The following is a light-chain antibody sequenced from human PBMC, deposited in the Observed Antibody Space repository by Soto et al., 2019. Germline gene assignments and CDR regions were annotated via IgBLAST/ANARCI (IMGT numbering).Light chain of an antibody. CDR1: SSDVGGYNY. CDR3: SSYTSSSTLV. J-gene: IGLJ2*01. Sequence: QSALTQPASVSGSPGQSITISCTGTSSDVGGYNYVSWYQQHPGKAPKLMIYEVSNRPSGVSNRFSGSKSGNTASLTISGIQAEDEAHYYCSSYTSSSTLVFGGGTKLTVL. CDR2: EVS. V-gene: IGLV2-14*01.